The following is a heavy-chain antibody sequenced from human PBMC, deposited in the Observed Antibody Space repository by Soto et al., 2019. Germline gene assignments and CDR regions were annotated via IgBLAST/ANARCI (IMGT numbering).Heavy chain of an antibody. Sequence: QVQLVQSGAEVKKPGASVKISCKTSGYTFAMHYIHWVRQVPGQGLECMGMINPSDGSTSYVQKFQGRVTMTRDTSATTVFLNMSRLTSHDTAVFYCAREDGGGGRRHDFWGQGTLVTVSS. D-gene: IGHD2-15*01. CDR2: INPSDGST. J-gene: IGHJ4*02. CDR1: GYTFAMHY. V-gene: IGHV1-46*01. CDR3: AREDGGGGRRHDF.